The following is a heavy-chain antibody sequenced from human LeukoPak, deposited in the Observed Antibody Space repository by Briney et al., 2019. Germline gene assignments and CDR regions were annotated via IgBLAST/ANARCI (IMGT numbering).Heavy chain of an antibody. Sequence: GGSLRLSCAASGFTVSSNYMSWFRQAPGKGLEWVSVIYSGGSTYYADSVKGRFTISRHNSKNTLYLQMNSLRAEDTAVYYCARPLSAYYYGMDVSGQGTTVTVSS. CDR3: ARPLSAYYYGMDV. J-gene: IGHJ6*02. CDR1: GFTVSSNY. CDR2: IYSGGST. D-gene: IGHD1-26*01. V-gene: IGHV3-53*04.